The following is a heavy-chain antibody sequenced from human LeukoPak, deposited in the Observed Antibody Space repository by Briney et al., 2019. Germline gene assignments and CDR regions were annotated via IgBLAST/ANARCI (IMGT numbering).Heavy chain of an antibody. CDR2: IYYSGDT. CDR3: ARATPSLDY. J-gene: IGHJ4*02. CDR1: GGSISSGDYY. V-gene: IGHV4-31*03. Sequence: SETLSLTCTVSGGSISSGDYYWSWIRQHPGKGLEWIGYIYYSGDTYYNPSLRSRISISLDTSKNHFSLKLSSVTAADTAMYYCARATPSLDYWGQGTLVTVSS. D-gene: IGHD5-12*01.